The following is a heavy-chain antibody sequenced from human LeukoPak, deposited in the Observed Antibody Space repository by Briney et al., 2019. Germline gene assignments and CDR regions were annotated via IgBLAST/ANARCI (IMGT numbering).Heavy chain of an antibody. CDR2: ISSSSSYI. V-gene: IGHV3-21*01. CDR1: GFTFSSYS. D-gene: IGHD6-13*01. J-gene: IGHJ4*02. CDR3: ARVSPGIAAAGTFDY. Sequence: GGSLRLSCAASGFTFSSYSMNWVRQAPGKGLEWVSSISSSSSYIYYADSVKGRFTISRDNAKNSLYLQMNSLRAEDTAVYYCARVSPGIAAAGTFDYWGQGTLVTVSS.